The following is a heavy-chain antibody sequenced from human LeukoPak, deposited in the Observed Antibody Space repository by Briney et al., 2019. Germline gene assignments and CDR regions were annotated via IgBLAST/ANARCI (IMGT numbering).Heavy chain of an antibody. J-gene: IGHJ5*02. V-gene: IGHV1-69*05. Sequence: SVKVSCKASGGTFSSYAISWVRQAPGQGLEWMGRIIPIFGTANYAQKFQGRVTITTDESTSTASMELSSLRSEDTAVYYCARSDYDILTGLDPWGQGTLVTVSS. CDR2: IIPIFGTA. D-gene: IGHD3-9*01. CDR1: GGTFSSYA. CDR3: ARSDYDILTGLDP.